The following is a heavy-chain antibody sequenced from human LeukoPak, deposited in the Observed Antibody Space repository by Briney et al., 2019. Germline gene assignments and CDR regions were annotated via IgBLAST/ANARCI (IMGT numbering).Heavy chain of an antibody. CDR1: GFTFSSYS. CDR2: ISSSSSYI. Sequence: GGSLRLSCAASGFTFSSYSMNWVRQAPGKGLEWVSCISSSSSYIYYADSVKGRFTTSRDNAKNSLYLQMNSLRAEDTAVYYCARNVDDSSGYIPYWGQGTLVTVSS. V-gene: IGHV3-21*01. D-gene: IGHD3-22*01. CDR3: ARNVDDSSGYIPY. J-gene: IGHJ4*02.